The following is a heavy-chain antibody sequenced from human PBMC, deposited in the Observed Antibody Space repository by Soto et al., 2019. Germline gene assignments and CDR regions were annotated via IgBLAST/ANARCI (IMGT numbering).Heavy chain of an antibody. CDR1: GASISSSY. J-gene: IGHJ3*01. CDR3: ARGCYDSRGQSNTFDV. CDR2: VHYSGGT. D-gene: IGHD3-22*01. Sequence: SETLSLTCTVSGASISSSYWSWIRQSPGKGLEWIGYVHYSGGTKDNPSLNGRVSLSIDTSKDQFSLKLSSVAAADTAVYYCARGCYDSRGQSNTFDVWGQGTMVTVSS. V-gene: IGHV4-59*01.